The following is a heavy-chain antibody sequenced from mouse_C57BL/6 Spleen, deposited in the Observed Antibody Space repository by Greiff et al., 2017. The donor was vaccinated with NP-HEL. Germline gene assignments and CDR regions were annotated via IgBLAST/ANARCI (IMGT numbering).Heavy chain of an antibody. CDR3: ARDHYYSSTGFAY. CDR2: ISDGGSYT. CDR1: GFTFSSYA. Sequence: EVKLVESGGGLVKPGGSLKLSCAASGFTFSSYAMSWVRQTPEKRLEWVATISDGGSYTYYPDNVKGRFTISRDNAKNNLYLQMSHLKSEDTAMYYCARDHYYSSTGFAYWGQGTLVTVSA. D-gene: IGHD2-5*01. J-gene: IGHJ3*01. V-gene: IGHV5-4*01.